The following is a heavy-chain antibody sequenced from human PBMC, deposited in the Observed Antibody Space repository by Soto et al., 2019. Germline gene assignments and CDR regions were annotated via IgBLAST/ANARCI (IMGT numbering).Heavy chain of an antibody. D-gene: IGHD2-8*01. J-gene: IGHJ4*02. Sequence: SATLSLTCTVSGTSISSYYWSWIRQPPGKGLEWIANIHYSGTTNYNPSLASRVTLSVDTSKNQFSLKMTSVTAADRAMYFCARYNSYAIDYWGRGTLVTVSS. V-gene: IGHV4-59*01. CDR2: IHYSGTT. CDR3: ARYNSYAIDY. CDR1: GTSISSYY.